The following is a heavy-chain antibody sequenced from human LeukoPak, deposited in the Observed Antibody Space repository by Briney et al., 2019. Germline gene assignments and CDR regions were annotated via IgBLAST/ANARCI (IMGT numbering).Heavy chain of an antibody. D-gene: IGHD6-19*01. V-gene: IGHV4-4*07. CDR1: GGSISSYY. CDR3: ARDGDTSGWSFDY. J-gene: IGHJ4*02. Sequence: PSETLSLTCTVSGGSISSYYWSWIRQPAGKGLEWIGRIYSSGSTTYSPSLMSRVTMSVDTSKNQFSLKVRSVTAADTAVYYCARDGDTSGWSFDYWGQGTLVTVSS. CDR2: IYSSGST.